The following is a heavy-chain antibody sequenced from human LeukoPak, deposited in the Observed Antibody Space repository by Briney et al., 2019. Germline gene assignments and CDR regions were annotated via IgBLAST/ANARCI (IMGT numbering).Heavy chain of an antibody. CDR1: GYSISSAYY. Sequence: SETLSLTCIVSGYSISSAYYWGWIRQPPGKGLEWIGSIYHSGSTYYKPSLKSRITISVDTSKNQFSLKLTSVTAADTAVYYCATLAATAPRYFDYWGQGALVTVSS. CDR3: ATLAATAPRYFDY. D-gene: IGHD6-13*01. CDR2: IYHSGST. V-gene: IGHV4-38-2*02. J-gene: IGHJ4*02.